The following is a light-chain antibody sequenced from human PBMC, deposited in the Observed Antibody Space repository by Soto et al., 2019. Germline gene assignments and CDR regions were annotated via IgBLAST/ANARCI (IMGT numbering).Light chain of an antibody. V-gene: IGKV1-12*01. CDR1: QDIRSW. J-gene: IGKJ2*01. CDR3: QQANGFPHT. Sequence: DVQMTQSPSSVSASVGARVTITCRASQDIRSWLTWYQQKPGQAPKLLIYAASTLQNGVPSRFSGSGSGTDFTLTISGLQHEDFAPYYCQQANGFPHTFGQGTRLDIK. CDR2: AAS.